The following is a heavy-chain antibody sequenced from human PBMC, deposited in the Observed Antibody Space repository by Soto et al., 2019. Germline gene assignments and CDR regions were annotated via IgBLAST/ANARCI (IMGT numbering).Heavy chain of an antibody. CDR3: LSGEGQNGLVTRFDY. CDR1: GFSFSNHG. D-gene: IGHD1-26*01. J-gene: IGHJ4*02. CDR2: ISYNGIDT. V-gene: IGHV3-30*03. Sequence: QMQLVESGGGVVQPGRSLRLSCAASGFSFSNHGIHWFRQAPNKGLQWVGDISYNGIDTWYADSVKGRFTIYRDNFKNAAYLQMNGLRLEDTSVYYCLSGEGQNGLVTRFDYWGQGTLVTVSP.